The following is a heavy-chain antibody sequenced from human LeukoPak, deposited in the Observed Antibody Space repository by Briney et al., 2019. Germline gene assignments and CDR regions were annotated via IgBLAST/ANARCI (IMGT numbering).Heavy chain of an antibody. J-gene: IGHJ1*01. D-gene: IGHD3-16*01. CDR2: ISWNSGSL. CDR1: GFSFDDYA. V-gene: IGHV3-9*01. CDR3: TKGGESKYLRDFHH. Sequence: GGSLRLSCAASGFSFDDYAMHWVRQAPGKGLEWVSGISWNSGSLGYADSVKGRFTISRDNAKNSLYLQMNRLRAEDTALYYCTKGGESKYLRDFHHWGQGTLVTVSS.